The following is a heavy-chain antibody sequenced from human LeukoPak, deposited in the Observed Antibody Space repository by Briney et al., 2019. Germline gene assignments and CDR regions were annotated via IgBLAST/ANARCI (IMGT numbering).Heavy chain of an antibody. CDR1: GGSFSGYY. CDR2: TNHSGST. V-gene: IGHV4-34*01. D-gene: IGHD2-2*01. Sequence: SETLSLTCAVYGGSFSGYYWSWIRQPPGKGLEWIGETNHSGSTNYNPSLKSRVTISVDTSKNQFSLKLSSVTAADTAVYYCARVEGGYCSSTSCYLDYWGRGTLVTVSS. CDR3: ARVEGGYCSSTSCYLDY. J-gene: IGHJ4*02.